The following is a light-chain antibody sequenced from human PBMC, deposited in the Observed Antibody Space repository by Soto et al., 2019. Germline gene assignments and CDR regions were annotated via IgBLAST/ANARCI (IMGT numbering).Light chain of an antibody. J-gene: IGKJ1*01. CDR3: QQYSRSPWT. V-gene: IGKV3-20*01. Sequence: ELVVAQSPGTLSFSPGERATLSCRAGQSSTSTYLAWYQQKPGQAPRLIIYGASSKATGIPDRFSGDGSGTDFTLTINRLEPEDFAVYYCQQYSRSPWTFGQGTKVDIK. CDR1: QSSTSTY. CDR2: GAS.